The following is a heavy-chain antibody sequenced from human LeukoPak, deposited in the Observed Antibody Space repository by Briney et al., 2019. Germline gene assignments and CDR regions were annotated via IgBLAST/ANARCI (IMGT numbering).Heavy chain of an antibody. CDR3: ARAFDTSWDYYYLDV. CDR2: INSNSRYI. Sequence: GGSLRLSCAASGFTFSSYSMNWVRQAPGKGLEWVSSINSNSRYIYYGDSVKGRFTISRDAAKNSLFLQMNSLRAEDTAVYYCARAFDTSWDYYYLDVWGKGTTVTVSS. CDR1: GFTFSSYS. V-gene: IGHV3-21*01. D-gene: IGHD2-2*01. J-gene: IGHJ6*03.